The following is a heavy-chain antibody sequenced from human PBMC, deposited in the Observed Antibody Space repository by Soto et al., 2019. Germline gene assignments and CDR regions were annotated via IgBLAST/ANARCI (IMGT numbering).Heavy chain of an antibody. CDR1: GFPFDSYG. J-gene: IGHJ4*02. V-gene: IGHV3-33*01. Sequence: QVQLVESGGGVVQPGRSLRLSCAVSGFPFDSYGMHWVRQAPGKGLEWVAVIWHDGSNKYYVDSVKGRFTISRDNAKNTLYLQMNSLRAEDTAVYYCARGRSGMHLGPFDYWGQGTLVTVSS. D-gene: IGHD2-15*01. CDR3: ARGRSGMHLGPFDY. CDR2: IWHDGSNK.